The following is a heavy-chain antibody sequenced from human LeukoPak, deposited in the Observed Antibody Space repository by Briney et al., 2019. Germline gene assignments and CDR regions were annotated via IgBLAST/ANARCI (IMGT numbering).Heavy chain of an antibody. CDR2: IYHTGST. CDR1: GAYLKSGGYY. D-gene: IGHD3-10*01. Sequence: PSETLSLTCTVSGAYLKSGGYYWNWIRQFPGKGLEWIGYIYHTGSTDYNPSLKSRVSMSVDTSKNQFSLKLRSVTAADTAVYYCARSRVRGVIIVIDYWGQGTLVTVSS. V-gene: IGHV4-31*03. J-gene: IGHJ4*02. CDR3: ARSRVRGVIIVIDY.